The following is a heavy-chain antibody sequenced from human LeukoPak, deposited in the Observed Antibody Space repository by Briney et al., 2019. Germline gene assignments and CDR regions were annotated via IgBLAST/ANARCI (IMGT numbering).Heavy chain of an antibody. Sequence: GGSLRLSFAASGFTFSSYSMNWVRQAPGKGLEWVSYISSSSTIYYADSVKGRFTISRDNAKNSLYLQMNSLRAEDTAVYYCARVSGRTRLLDYWGQGTLVTVSS. J-gene: IGHJ4*02. CDR2: ISSSSTI. CDR3: ARVSGRTRLLDY. D-gene: IGHD2-15*01. V-gene: IGHV3-48*01. CDR1: GFTFSSYS.